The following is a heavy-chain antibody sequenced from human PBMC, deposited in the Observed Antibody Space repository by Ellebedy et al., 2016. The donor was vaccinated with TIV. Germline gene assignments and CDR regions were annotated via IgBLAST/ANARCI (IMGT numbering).Heavy chain of an antibody. CDR2: ISANGGST. J-gene: IGHJ4*02. V-gene: IGHV3-23*01. CDR1: GFTFSSNA. D-gene: IGHD2-21*01. CDR3: AKDVALWWRYWGNYFDS. Sequence: GESLKISCAASGFTFSSNAMSWVRQTPGMRLEWVSAISANGGSTYYADSVKGRFTISRDNAKNTLHLHMNNLRAEDTAVYYCAKDVALWWRYWGNYFDSWGQGTLVAVSS.